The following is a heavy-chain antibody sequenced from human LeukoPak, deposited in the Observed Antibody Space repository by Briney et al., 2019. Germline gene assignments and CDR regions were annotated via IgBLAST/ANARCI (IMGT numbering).Heavy chain of an antibody. CDR3: AKVGPLYDYVPLPIDY. V-gene: IGHV3-23*01. D-gene: IGHD3-16*01. J-gene: IGHJ4*02. CDR2: ISGSGGST. CDR1: GFTFSSYA. Sequence: GGSLRLSCAASGFTFSSYAMSWVRQAPGKGLEWVSAISGSGGSTYYADSVKGRFTISRDNSKNTLYLQMNSLRAEDTAVYYCAKVGPLYDYVPLPIDYWGQGTLVTVSS.